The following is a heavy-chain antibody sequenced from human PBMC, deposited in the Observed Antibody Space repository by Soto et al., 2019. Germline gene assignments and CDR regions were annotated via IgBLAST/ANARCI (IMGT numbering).Heavy chain of an antibody. V-gene: IGHV4-59*08. J-gene: IGHJ4*02. CDR2: IYYSGST. CDR3: ARRWGSAADY. CDR1: GGSISSYY. Sequence: QVQLQESGPGLVKPSETLSLTCTVSGGSISSYYWSWIRQPPGKGLEWIGYIYYSGSTNYNPSLKSRVTISVDTSKTQCTLKLSSVTAADTSVYYCARRWGSAADYWGQGTLVTVSS. D-gene: IGHD2-15*01.